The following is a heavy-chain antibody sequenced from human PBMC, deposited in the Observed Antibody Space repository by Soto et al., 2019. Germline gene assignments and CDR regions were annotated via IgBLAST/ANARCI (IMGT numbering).Heavy chain of an antibody. Sequence: PSETLSLTCTVSGGSISSDDYYWSWIRQAPGRGLEWIGYIHSSGSIYYNSSLKSRATMSIDTAGNQFSLKVSSVTVADTAVYYCARDLDGLHDDTSGPFPRPGWGQGTLVTVSS. CDR1: GGSISSDDYY. CDR3: ARDLDGLHDDTSGPFPRPG. J-gene: IGHJ1*01. V-gene: IGHV4-30-4*01. CDR2: IHSSGSI. D-gene: IGHD3-22*01.